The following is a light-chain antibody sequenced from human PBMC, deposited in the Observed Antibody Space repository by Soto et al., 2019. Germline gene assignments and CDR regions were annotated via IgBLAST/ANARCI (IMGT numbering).Light chain of an antibody. J-gene: IGKJ1*01. CDR2: GAS. CDR1: QTIINNF. Sequence: EIVLTQSPGTLSLSPGEGLTLSCRASQTIINNFLAWYQQKPGQAPRLLIHGASSRASGIPDRFGGSGSGTDFTLTISRLEPEEFAVYYCQQYVSTPWTFGQGTKVEIK. V-gene: IGKV3-20*01. CDR3: QQYVSTPWT.